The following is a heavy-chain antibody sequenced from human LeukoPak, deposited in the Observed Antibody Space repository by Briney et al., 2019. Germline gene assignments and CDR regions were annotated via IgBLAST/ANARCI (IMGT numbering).Heavy chain of an antibody. V-gene: IGHV3-23*01. D-gene: IGHD1-1*01. Sequence: PGGSLRLSCAASGFSFVNNAMGWVRQAPGKGLEWVSGICASGRCTFYAAPARGRFTVSRDNFKNSLYLQMNNLRAENTAVYYCAKYINVPGTQLLGDYWGQGALVTVSS. CDR1: GFSFVNNA. J-gene: IGHJ4*02. CDR2: ICASGRCT. CDR3: AKYINVPGTQLLGDY.